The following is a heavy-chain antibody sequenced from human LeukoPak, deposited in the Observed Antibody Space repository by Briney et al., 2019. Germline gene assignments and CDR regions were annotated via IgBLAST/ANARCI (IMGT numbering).Heavy chain of an antibody. CDR2: ISSSSSYI. CDR3: AREVGGYCSSTSCYDPVWFDP. J-gene: IGHJ5*02. D-gene: IGHD2-2*01. Sequence: GGSLRLSCAASGFTFSSYSMNWVRQAPGKGLEWVSSISSSSSYIYYADSVKGRFTISRDNAKNSLYLQMNSLRAEDTAVYYCAREVGGYCSSTSCYDPVWFDPWGQGTLVTVSS. V-gene: IGHV3-21*01. CDR1: GFTFSSYS.